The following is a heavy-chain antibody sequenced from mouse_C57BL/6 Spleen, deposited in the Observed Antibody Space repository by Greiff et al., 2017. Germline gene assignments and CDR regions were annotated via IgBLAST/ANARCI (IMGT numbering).Heavy chain of an antibody. Sequence: QVQLQQPGAELVKPGASVKLSCKASGYTFTSYWMQWVKQRPGQGLEWIGEIDPSDSYTNYNQKFKGKATLTVDTSSSTAYMLLLSLTSEDSAVYDRARMDSSYFGYWGQGTPRTGSS. CDR3: ARMDSSYFGY. V-gene: IGHV1-50*01. J-gene: IGHJ2*01. CDR1: GYTFTSYW. CDR2: IDPSDSYT.